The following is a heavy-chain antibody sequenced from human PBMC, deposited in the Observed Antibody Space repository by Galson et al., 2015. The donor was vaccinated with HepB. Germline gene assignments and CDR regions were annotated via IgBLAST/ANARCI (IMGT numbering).Heavy chain of an antibody. CDR2: ISYDGSNK. V-gene: IGHV3-30*04. J-gene: IGHJ4*02. CDR1: GFTFSSYA. Sequence: SLRLSCAASGFTFSSYAMHWVRQAPGKGLEWVAVISYDGSNKYYADSVKGRFTISRDNSKNTLYLHMNSLRAEDTAVYYCASWSGGDYVIWGQGTLVTVSS. CDR3: ASWSGGDYVI. D-gene: IGHD4-17*01.